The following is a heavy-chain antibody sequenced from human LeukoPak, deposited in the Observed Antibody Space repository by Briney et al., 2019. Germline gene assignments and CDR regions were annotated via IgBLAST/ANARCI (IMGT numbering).Heavy chain of an antibody. V-gene: IGHV4-39*01. J-gene: IGHJ4*02. CDR2: ISYTGST. CDR1: GGSISSSSFY. D-gene: IGHD3-22*01. CDR3: ARGFYDISGYFGCYFDY. Sequence: SETLSLTCSVSGGSISSSSFYWGWIRQPPGKGLEWIGSISYTGSTYYNPSLKSRVTISVDTSKNQFSLKLTSVTAADTAVYFCARGFYDISGYFGCYFDYWGQGTLVAVSS.